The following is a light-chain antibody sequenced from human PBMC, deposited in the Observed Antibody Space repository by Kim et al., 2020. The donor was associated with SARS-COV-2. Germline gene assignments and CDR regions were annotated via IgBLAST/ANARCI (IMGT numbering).Light chain of an antibody. Sequence: ASVGDRVTITCRASKGVGNYLAWYQQRPGRVPHLLIYAASTLQSGVPSRFSGSGSGTDFTLTISSLQPEDVATYYCQKYDGAPLTFGGGTKVDIK. CDR2: AAS. V-gene: IGKV1-27*01. CDR3: QKYDGAPLT. CDR1: KGVGNY. J-gene: IGKJ4*01.